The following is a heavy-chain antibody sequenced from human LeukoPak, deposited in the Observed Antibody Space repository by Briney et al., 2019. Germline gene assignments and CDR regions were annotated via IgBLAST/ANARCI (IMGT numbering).Heavy chain of an antibody. CDR1: GFNFIDYS. CDR3: AKDAEGVRGVIISVRPWVFDY. CDR2: IGISSGNT. D-gene: IGHD3-10*01. V-gene: IGHV3-48*01. Sequence: GGSLRLSCAASGFNFIDYSMNWVRQAPGKGLEWISYIGISSGNTKYADSVKGRFTISRDNSKNTLYLQMNSLRAEDTAVYYCAKDAEGVRGVIISVRPWVFDYWGQGTLVTVSS. J-gene: IGHJ4*02.